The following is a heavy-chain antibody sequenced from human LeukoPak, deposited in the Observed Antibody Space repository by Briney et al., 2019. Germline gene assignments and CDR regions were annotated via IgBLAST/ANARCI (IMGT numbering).Heavy chain of an antibody. V-gene: IGHV3-33*01. CDR2: IWYDGSNK. D-gene: IGHD6-13*01. CDR1: GFKFSNYG. CDR3: ARVQYSSNLYGMDV. Sequence: PGGSLRFSCAASGFKFSNYGMHWVRQAPGKGLEWVAVIWYDGSNKYYADSVKGRFTVSRDNSKNTLYLQMNSLRVEDTAVYYCARVQYSSNLYGMDVWGQGTTVTVSS. J-gene: IGHJ6*02.